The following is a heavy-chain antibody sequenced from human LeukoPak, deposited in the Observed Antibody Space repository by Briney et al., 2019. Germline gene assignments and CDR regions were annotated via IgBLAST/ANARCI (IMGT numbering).Heavy chain of an antibody. CDR1: GFTFSNYW. V-gene: IGHV3-7*01. CDR3: SRGRWFGCFYYMDV. Sequence: PGGSLRLPCAASGFTFSNYWMNWVRQAPGEGLEWVSNIKQDGSETKFVDSFKGRFTISRDNAKDSLYLQMHRLSAEDTAIYYCSRGRWFGCFYYMDVWGRGTTVTVSS. J-gene: IGHJ6*03. D-gene: IGHD3-10*01. CDR2: IKQDGSET.